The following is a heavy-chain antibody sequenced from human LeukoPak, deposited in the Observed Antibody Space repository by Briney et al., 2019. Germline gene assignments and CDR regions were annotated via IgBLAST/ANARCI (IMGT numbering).Heavy chain of an antibody. V-gene: IGHV3-74*01. J-gene: IGHJ3*02. Sequence: GGPLRLFCAASGFTFSNYRMLWVRQAPGKGLVWVSRLNFDGGTTIYADSVKGRFTISRDNAKNTLYLQMNSLRAEDTAVYYCARDRGGDAFDIWGQGTMVTVYS. CDR3: ARDRGGDAFDI. CDR1: GFTFSNYR. CDR2: LNFDGGTT.